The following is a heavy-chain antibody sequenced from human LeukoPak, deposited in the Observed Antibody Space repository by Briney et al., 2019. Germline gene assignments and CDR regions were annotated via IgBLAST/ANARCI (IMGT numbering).Heavy chain of an antibody. CDR1: GGSISSSSYC. CDR3: ARLAVAGTRDY. J-gene: IGHJ4*02. V-gene: IGHV4-39*01. Sequence: SETLSLTCTVSGGSISSSSYCWGWIRQPPGKGLEWIGSIYYSGSTYYNPSLKSRVTISVDTSKNQFSLKLSSVTAADTAVYYCARLAVAGTRDYWGQGTLVTVSS. CDR2: IYYSGST. D-gene: IGHD6-19*01.